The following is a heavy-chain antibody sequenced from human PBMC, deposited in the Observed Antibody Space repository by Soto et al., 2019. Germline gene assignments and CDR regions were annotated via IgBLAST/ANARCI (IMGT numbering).Heavy chain of an antibody. V-gene: IGHV3-30*18. J-gene: IGHJ4*02. CDR1: GFTFSSYG. Sequence: QVQLVESGGGVVQPGRSLRLSCAASGFTFSSYGMHWVRQAPGKGLEWVAVISYDGTNKYYADSVKGRFTISRDTSKNPLYLQMNSLRAEDTAVYYCAKERDIVVVVAPLDYWGQGTLGTVSS. CDR2: ISYDGTNK. CDR3: AKERDIVVVVAPLDY. D-gene: IGHD2-15*01.